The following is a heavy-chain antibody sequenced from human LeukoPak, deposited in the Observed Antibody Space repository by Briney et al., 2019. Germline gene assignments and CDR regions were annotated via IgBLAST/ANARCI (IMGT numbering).Heavy chain of an antibody. CDR2: ISGGGST. CDR1: GFSVNSNY. CDR3: ARAYSSSWSGDYYYYYGMDV. D-gene: IGHD6-13*01. V-gene: IGHV3-53*01. J-gene: IGHJ6*02. Sequence: GGSLRLSCAASGFSVNSNYMSWDRQAPGKGLEWVSVISGGGSTYYADSVKGRFTISRDISKNTLYLQMNSLRAEDTAVYYCARAYSSSWSGDYYYYYGMDVWGQGTTVTVSS.